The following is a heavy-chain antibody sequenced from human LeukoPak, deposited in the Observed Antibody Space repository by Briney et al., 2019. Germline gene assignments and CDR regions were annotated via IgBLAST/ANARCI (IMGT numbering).Heavy chain of an antibody. V-gene: IGHV3-48*03. CDR1: GFTFSSYE. J-gene: IGHJ4*02. CDR3: ARERVADSDY. CDR2: ISSSGSTI. Sequence: GGSLRLSCAASGFTFSSYEMNWVRQAPGEGLEWVPYISSSGSTIYYADSVKGRFTISRDNAKNSLYLQMNSLRAEDTAVYYCARERVADSDYWGQGTLVTVSS. D-gene: IGHD6-19*01.